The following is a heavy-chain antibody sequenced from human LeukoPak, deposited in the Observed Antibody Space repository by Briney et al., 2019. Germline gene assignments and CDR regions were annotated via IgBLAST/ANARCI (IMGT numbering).Heavy chain of an antibody. Sequence: RGGSLRLSCAASGFTFDDYAMHWVRQAPGKGLEWVSGISWNSGSIGYADSVKGRFTISRDNAKNSLYLQMNTLRAEDTALYYCAKDIEATDYTPEAFDIWGQGTMVTVSS. CDR1: GFTFDDYA. V-gene: IGHV3-9*01. D-gene: IGHD4-11*01. J-gene: IGHJ3*02. CDR2: ISWNSGSI. CDR3: AKDIEATDYTPEAFDI.